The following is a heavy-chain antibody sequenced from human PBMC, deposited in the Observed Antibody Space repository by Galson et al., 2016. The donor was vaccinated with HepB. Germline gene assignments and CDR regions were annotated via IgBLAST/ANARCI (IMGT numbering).Heavy chain of an antibody. CDR3: ARREAATPFAFDI. D-gene: IGHD6-13*01. Sequence: QSGAEVKKSGESLKISCKGSGYSFNTYWIGWVRQMPGKGLEWMGIIYPSDSDTRYTPSFQVQVTISVDKSISTAYLQWSSLRASDTAMYYCARREAATPFAFDIWGQGTMVTVSS. V-gene: IGHV5-51*01. CDR2: IYPSDSDT. J-gene: IGHJ3*02. CDR1: GYSFNTYW.